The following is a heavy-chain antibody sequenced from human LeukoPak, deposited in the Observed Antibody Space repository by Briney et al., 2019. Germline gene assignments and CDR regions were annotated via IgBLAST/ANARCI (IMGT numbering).Heavy chain of an antibody. CDR3: ARDRWELPYYFDY. Sequence: ASVKISCKTSGYIFTDYYIHWVRQAPGQGLEWMGILNSSGGSTTYAQKFQGRITMTRDASTSTVYMELRSLRSEDTAVYYCARDRWELPYYFDYWSQGTLVTVSS. V-gene: IGHV1-46*01. CDR2: LNSSGGST. CDR1: GYIFTDYY. J-gene: IGHJ4*02. D-gene: IGHD1-26*01.